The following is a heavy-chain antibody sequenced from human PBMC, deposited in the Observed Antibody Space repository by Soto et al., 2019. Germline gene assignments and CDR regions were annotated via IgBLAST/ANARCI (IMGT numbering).Heavy chain of an antibody. Sequence: ASVKVSCKASGYTFTSYDINWVRQATGQGLEWMGWMNPNSGNTGYAQKFQGRVTISVDTSKNHFSLELTSVTAADTVVYYCARAWEHLYFDYWGQGALVTVSS. CDR1: GYTFTSYD. CDR2: MNPNSGNT. D-gene: IGHD1-26*01. V-gene: IGHV1-8*01. CDR3: ARAWEHLYFDY. J-gene: IGHJ4*02.